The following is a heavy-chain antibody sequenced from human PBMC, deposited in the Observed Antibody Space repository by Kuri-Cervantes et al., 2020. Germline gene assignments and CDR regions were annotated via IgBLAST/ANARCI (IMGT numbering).Heavy chain of an antibody. J-gene: IGHJ4*02. CDR3: AREGGFEYSSSSRYFDY. CDR2: ISAYNGNT. Sequence: ASVKVSCKASGYTFTSYGISWVRQAPGQGLEWMGWISAYNGNTNYAQKLQGRVTMTTDTSTSTAYMELRSLRSDDTAVYYCAREGGFEYSSSSRYFDYWGQGTLVTVSS. D-gene: IGHD6-6*01. V-gene: IGHV1-18*01. CDR1: GYTFTSYG.